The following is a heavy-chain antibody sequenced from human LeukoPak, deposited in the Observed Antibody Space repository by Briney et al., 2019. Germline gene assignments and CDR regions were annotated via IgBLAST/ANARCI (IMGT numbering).Heavy chain of an antibody. J-gene: IGHJ4*02. CDR2: IHSGGST. D-gene: IGHD3-3*01. CDR3: ASEIIFGSFDY. CDR1: GFTVSSNY. V-gene: IGHV3-66*01. Sequence: PGGSLRLSCAASGFTVSSNYMSWVRQAPGKGLEWVSVIHSGGSTYYADSVKGRFTISRDNSKNTLYLQMNSLRAEDTAVYYCASEIIFGSFDYWGQGTLVTVSS.